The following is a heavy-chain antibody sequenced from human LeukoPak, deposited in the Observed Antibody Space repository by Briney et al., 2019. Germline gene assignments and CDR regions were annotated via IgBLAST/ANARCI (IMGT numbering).Heavy chain of an antibody. D-gene: IGHD4-17*01. CDR2: ISSGSSAI. Sequence: PGGSLRLSCEASVVTFTTYSMTCVRQAPGKGLEWVSIISSGSSAIFSADALKGRFTISRDDAKNLLYLDMNSLRAEDTAVYYCARGQTAVTRHFAFWGQGTLVTVSS. J-gene: IGHJ4*02. V-gene: IGHV3-21*01. CDR1: VVTFTTYS. CDR3: ARGQTAVTRHFAF.